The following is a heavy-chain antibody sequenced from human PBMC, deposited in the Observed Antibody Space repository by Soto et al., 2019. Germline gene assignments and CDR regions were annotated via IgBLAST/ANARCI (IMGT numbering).Heavy chain of an antibody. Sequence: QEQLVESGGGVVQPGRSLRLSCAASGFTFSHYFMHWVRQAPGKGLQWVSSISFDGGNKYYIDSVKGRFSISRDNSKNMLSLEVDSLIDEDTAVHHYLKDLRLGFGFNLVFDCWGQGTLVTVSS. J-gene: IGHJ4*02. CDR2: ISFDGGNK. CDR1: GFTFSHYF. V-gene: IGHV3-30-3*02. CDR3: LKDLRLGFGFNLVFDC. D-gene: IGHD1-26*01.